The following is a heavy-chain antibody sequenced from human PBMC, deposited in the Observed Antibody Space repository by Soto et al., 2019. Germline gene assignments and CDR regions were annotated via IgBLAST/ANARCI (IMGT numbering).Heavy chain of an antibody. D-gene: IGHD6-19*01. V-gene: IGHV3-7*01. CDR2: TMTDGSEK. J-gene: IGHJ4*02. CDR1: GFTFGAYW. Sequence: EVQLVESGGGLVQPGGSLRLSCVGSGFTFGAYWMSWVRQAPGKGLEWVANTMTDGSEKYYVASVRGRFTVSRDNAKNSLYLQMSSLRVEDTAGYYCGREVGWSFDYWGQGTLVTVSS. CDR3: GREVGWSFDY.